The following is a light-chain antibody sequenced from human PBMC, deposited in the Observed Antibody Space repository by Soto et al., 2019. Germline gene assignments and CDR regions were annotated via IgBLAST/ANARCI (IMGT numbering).Light chain of an antibody. V-gene: IGKV3-15*01. CDR2: GAS. J-gene: IGKJ5*01. CDR1: QSVSSD. CDR3: QQYNNWHPIT. Sequence: EIVVTQSPATLSVSPGEGATLSCRASQSVSSDLAWYQQKPGQATRLIIYGASTRANGIPARFSGSGSGTEFTLTISSLQSEDFAVYYCQQYNNWHPITFGQGTRLEIK.